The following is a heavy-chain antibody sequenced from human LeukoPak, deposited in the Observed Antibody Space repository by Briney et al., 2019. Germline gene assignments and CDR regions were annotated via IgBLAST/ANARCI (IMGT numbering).Heavy chain of an antibody. Sequence: PGRSLRLSCAASGFTFSDYAMHWVRQAPGKGLEWVALISYDGSTKYYADSVKGRFTISRDNSKNTLYLLMNSLRAEDTAVYYCAKHHGSGLWYFDFWGQGALVTVSS. J-gene: IGHJ4*02. CDR2: ISYDGSTK. CDR3: AKHHGSGLWYFDF. CDR1: GFTFSDYA. V-gene: IGHV3-30*04. D-gene: IGHD6-19*01.